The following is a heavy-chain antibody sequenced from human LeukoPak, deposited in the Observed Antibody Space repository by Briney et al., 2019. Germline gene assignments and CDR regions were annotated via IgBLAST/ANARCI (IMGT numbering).Heavy chain of an antibody. Sequence: GGSLRLSCAASGFTFSSYWMSWVRQAPGKGLEWVANIKQDGSEKYYVDSVKGRFTISRDNAKNSLYLQMNNLRAEDTAVYYCARDETSAAAGTFDYWGQGTLVTVSS. CDR1: GFTFSSYW. D-gene: IGHD6-13*01. V-gene: IGHV3-7*01. J-gene: IGHJ4*02. CDR2: IKQDGSEK. CDR3: ARDETSAAAGTFDY.